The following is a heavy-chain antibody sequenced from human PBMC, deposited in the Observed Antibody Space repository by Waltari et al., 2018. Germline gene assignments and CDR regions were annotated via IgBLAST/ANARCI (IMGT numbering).Heavy chain of an antibody. CDR2: INHSGST. V-gene: IGHV4-34*01. D-gene: IGHD6-19*01. J-gene: IGHJ4*02. CDR1: GGSFSGYY. CDR3: ASAAVAGT. Sequence: QVQLQQWGAGLLKPSETLSLTCAVYGGSFSGYYWSWIRQPPGKGLEWIGEINHSGSTNYNPSLKSRVTISVDTSKNQFSLKLISVTAADTAVYYCASAAVAGTWGQGTLVTVSS.